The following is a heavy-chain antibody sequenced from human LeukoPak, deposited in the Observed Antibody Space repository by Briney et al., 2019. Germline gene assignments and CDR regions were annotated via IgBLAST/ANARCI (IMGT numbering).Heavy chain of an antibody. D-gene: IGHD1-1*01. CDR1: GFPFSTYW. Sequence: GGSLRLSCVASGFPFSTYWMHWIRQAPGKGLIWVSHIDSDGSNTRYVDSVKGRFTISRDNAKNTLYLQMNSLRAEDTGVYYCARKTVPDYWGQGTLVTVSS. J-gene: IGHJ4*02. V-gene: IGHV3-74*01. CDR2: IDSDGSNT. CDR3: ARKTVPDY.